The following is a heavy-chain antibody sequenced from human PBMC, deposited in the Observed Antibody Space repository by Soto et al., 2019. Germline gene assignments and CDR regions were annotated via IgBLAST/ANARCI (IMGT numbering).Heavy chain of an antibody. CDR2: INEDSSYI. V-gene: IGHV3-21*02. Sequence: EVQLVESGGGLVKPGGSLRLSCAASGFDFSSYSMNWVRQAPGKGLEWVSSINEDSSYIYYAHSLRGRFTISRDNVKESLYLEMISLRAEDTAVYYCLIDFGWYFRSGYMDVWGDGATVTVSS. J-gene: IGHJ6*03. D-gene: IGHD3-3*01. CDR3: LIDFGWYFRSGYMDV. CDR1: GFDFSSYS.